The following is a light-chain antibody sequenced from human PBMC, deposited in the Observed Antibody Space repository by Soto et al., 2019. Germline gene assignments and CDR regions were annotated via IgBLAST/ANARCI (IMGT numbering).Light chain of an antibody. CDR1: RSNIARNG. J-gene: IGLJ1*01. Sequence: QSVLTQPPSVSGAPRQRVTISCSGSRSNIARNGVNWYQHLPGKAPRLLIYSDDVLSSGVPDRFSASKSGSSASLAISGLQSDDEGDYYCAAWDDTLNALVFGPGTKVTVL. V-gene: IGLV1-36*01. CDR3: AAWDDTLNALV. CDR2: SDD.